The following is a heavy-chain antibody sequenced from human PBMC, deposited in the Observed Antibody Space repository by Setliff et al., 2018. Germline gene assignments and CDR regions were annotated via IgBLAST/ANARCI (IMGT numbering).Heavy chain of an antibody. CDR1: GGTFSSYA. CDR2: IIPIFGTA. Sequence: VASVKVSCKASGGTFSSYAISWVRQAPGQGLEWMGGIIPIFGTANYAQKFQGRVTITADESTSTAYMELSSLRSEDTAVYYCARDGDNYYDSSGYYLNHAFDIWGQGTMVTVS. CDR3: ARDGDNYYDSSGYYLNHAFDI. V-gene: IGHV1-69*13. D-gene: IGHD3-22*01. J-gene: IGHJ3*02.